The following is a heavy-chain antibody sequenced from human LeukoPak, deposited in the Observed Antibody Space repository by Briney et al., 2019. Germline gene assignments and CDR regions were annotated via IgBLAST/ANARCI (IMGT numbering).Heavy chain of an antibody. V-gene: IGHV4-34*01. D-gene: IGHD3-3*01. J-gene: IGHJ4*02. Sequence: SETLSLTCAVYGGSFSGYYWSWIRQPPGKGLEWIGEINHGGSTNYSPSLKSRVTISIDTSKNHFSLRLTSVTAADTAVYYCARVSISNFGVLTTHFDFWGQGTLVTVSS. CDR2: INHGGST. CDR3: ARVSISNFGVLTTHFDF. CDR1: GGSFSGYY.